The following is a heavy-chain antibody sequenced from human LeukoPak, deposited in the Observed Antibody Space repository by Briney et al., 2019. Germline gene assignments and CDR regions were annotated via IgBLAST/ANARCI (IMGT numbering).Heavy chain of an antibody. CDR3: ARDPTGTTVAKGAFDI. D-gene: IGHD4-23*01. V-gene: IGHV3-11*05. CDR2: ISSSSSYT. J-gene: IGHJ3*02. Sequence: GGALRLYCAASGFTFSDYYMSWIRQAPGKGLEGVSYISSSSSYTTYADSLKGRFTISRDNAKNSLYLQMNSLRAEDTAVYYCARDPTGTTVAKGAFDIWGQGTMVTVSS. CDR1: GFTFSDYY.